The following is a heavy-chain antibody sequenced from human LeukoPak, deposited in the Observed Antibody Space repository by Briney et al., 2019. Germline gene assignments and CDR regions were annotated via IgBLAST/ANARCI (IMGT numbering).Heavy chain of an antibody. CDR3: ARGSRFLEWLSHQYYFDY. J-gene: IGHJ4*02. CDR1: GFTFSSYA. D-gene: IGHD3-3*01. CDR2: ISYDGSNK. V-gene: IGHV3-30-3*01. Sequence: GGSLRLSCAASGFTFSSYAMHWVRQAPGKGPEWVAVISYDGSNKYYADSVKGRFTISRDNSKNTLYLQMNSLRAEDTAVYYCARGSRFLEWLSHQYYFDYWGQGTLVTVSS.